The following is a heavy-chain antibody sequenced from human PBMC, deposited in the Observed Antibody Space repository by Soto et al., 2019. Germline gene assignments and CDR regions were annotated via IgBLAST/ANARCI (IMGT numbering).Heavy chain of an antibody. CDR3: ASGSPIKTYGLDY. CDR1: GASTSSGAYY. V-gene: IGHV4-31*03. CDR2: IYYSGST. J-gene: IGHJ4*02. Sequence: PSETLSLTCTVSGASTSSGAYYWSWIRQHPGKGLEWIGYIYYSGSTYYNPSLKSRLSVSLDTSKNQFSLNLSSVTAADTAVYYCASGSPIKTYGLDYWGQGTLVTVSS. D-gene: IGHD3-10*01.